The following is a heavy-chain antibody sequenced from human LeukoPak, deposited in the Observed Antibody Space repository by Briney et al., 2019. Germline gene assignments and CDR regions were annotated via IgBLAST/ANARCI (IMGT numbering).Heavy chain of an antibody. CDR3: ASQSSSWSVGYFGY. CDR1: GGSISSYY. CDR2: IYYSGST. D-gene: IGHD6-13*01. Sequence: SETLSLTCTVSGGSISSYYWSWIRQPPGKGLEWIGYIYYSGSTNYNPSLKSRVTISVDTSKNQFSLKLSSVTAADTAVYYCASQSSSWSVGYFGYWGQGTLVTVSS. V-gene: IGHV4-59*01. J-gene: IGHJ4*02.